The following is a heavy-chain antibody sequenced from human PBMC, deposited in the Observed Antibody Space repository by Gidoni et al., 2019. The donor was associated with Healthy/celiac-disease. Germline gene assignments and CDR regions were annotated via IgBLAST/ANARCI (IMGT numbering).Heavy chain of an antibody. V-gene: IGHV1-2*02. J-gene: IGHJ4*02. Sequence: HVQLVQSGAQVKKPGASVTVSCKASGSTFTGYYMHWVRQAPGQGLEGMGWINPNSGGTNYAQKVQGRGTMTRETSIRTAYMELSRLRSDDTAVYYCARALGQPGIYFDYWGQGTLVTVSS. CDR1: GSTFTGYY. CDR2: INPNSGGT. CDR3: ARALGQPGIYFDY. D-gene: IGHD3-10*01.